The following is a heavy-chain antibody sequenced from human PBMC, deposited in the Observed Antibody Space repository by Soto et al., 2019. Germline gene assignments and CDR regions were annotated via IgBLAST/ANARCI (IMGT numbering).Heavy chain of an antibody. D-gene: IGHD3-10*01. J-gene: IGHJ4*02. CDR1: GGSMSEYF. Sequence: PSETLSLTCSVSGGSMSEYFWSWIRQSPGKGLEWIGYIYYLGSTDYNPPLKSRVTISVDTSKRQFSLRLTSVTAADTAVYYCARDGYDGSGSPYPAYWGPGTKVTVSS. CDR2: IYYLGST. V-gene: IGHV4-59*01. CDR3: ARDGYDGSGSPYPAY.